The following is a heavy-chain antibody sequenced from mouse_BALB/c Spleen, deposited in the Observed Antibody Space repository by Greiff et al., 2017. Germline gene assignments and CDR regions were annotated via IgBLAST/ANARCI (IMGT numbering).Heavy chain of an antibody. V-gene: IGHV2-2*02. CDR1: GFSLTSYG. J-gene: IGHJ1*01. CDR2: IWSGGST. D-gene: IGHD2-3*01. CDR3: ARNKYDGYYGYFDV. Sequence: VQRVESGPGLVQPSQSLSITCTVSGFSLTSYGVHWVRQSPGKGLEWLGVIWSGGSTDYNAAFISRLSISKDNSKSQVFFKMNSLQANDTAIYYCARNKYDGYYGYFDVWGAGTTVTVSS.